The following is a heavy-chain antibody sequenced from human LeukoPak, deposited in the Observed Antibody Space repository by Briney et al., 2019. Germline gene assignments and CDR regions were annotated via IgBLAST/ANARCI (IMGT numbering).Heavy chain of an antibody. J-gene: IGHJ4*02. CDR2: ISGSGGSI. CDR3: AKLGVTTPVDY. V-gene: IGHV3-23*01. D-gene: IGHD4-17*01. CDR1: GFTFSSYS. Sequence: RAGGSLRLSCAASGFTFSSYSMNWVRQAPGKGLEWVSAISGSGGSIYYADSVKGRFTISRDNSKNTLYLQMNSLRAEDTAVYYCAKLGVTTPVDYWGQGTLVTVSS.